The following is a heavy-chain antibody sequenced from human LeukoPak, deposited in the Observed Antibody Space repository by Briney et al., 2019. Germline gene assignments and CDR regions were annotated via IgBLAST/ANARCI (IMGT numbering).Heavy chain of an antibody. CDR1: GDSFSSHY. CDR2: ISYIGST. CDR3: ARDLVTVTKGFDI. Sequence: PSETLSLTCVVSGDSFSSHYWTWIRQSPGKGLEWIGYISYIGSTNYNPSLKSRVTISIDTSKNQFSLKLRSVTAADTAVYYCARDLVTVTKGFDIWGQGTTVSVSS. D-gene: IGHD4-17*01. J-gene: IGHJ3*02. V-gene: IGHV4-59*11.